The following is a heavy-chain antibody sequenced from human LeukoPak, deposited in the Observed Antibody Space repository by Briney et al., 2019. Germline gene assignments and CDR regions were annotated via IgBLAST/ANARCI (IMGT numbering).Heavy chain of an antibody. CDR3: ARDAVGYSYGPDY. V-gene: IGHV4-39*07. Sequence: PSETLSLTCTVSGGSISSSSYYWGWIRQPPGKGLEWIGSIYYSGSTYYNPSLKSRVTISVDTSKNQFSLKLSSVTAADTAVYYCARDAVGYSYGPDYWGQGTLVTVSS. CDR1: GGSISSSSYY. CDR2: IYYSGST. J-gene: IGHJ4*02. D-gene: IGHD5-18*01.